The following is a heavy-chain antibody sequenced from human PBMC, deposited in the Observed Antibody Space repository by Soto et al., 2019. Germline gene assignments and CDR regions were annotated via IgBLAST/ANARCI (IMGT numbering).Heavy chain of an antibody. V-gene: IGHV1-69*06. CDR1: GGTFSSYA. Sequence: QVQLVQSGAEVKKPGSSVKVSCKASGGTFSSYAISWVRQAPGQGLEWMGVIIPIFGTANYAQTFQGRVTITADKSTSTAYMELSSLRSEDTAVYYCARVSTRSVSARSWFDPWCQGTLVTVSS. J-gene: IGHJ5*02. CDR3: ARVSTRSVSARSWFDP. CDR2: IIPIFGTA. D-gene: IGHD6-6*01.